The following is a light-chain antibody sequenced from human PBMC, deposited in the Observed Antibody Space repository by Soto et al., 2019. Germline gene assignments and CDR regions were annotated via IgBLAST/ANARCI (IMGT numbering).Light chain of an antibody. CDR1: QSISYN. CDR3: QQSYTTPWT. CDR2: AAS. Sequence: DLQMTQSPSSLSASVGDRVTITCRASQSISYNLNWYQQRLGKAPKLLIYAASSLQSGVPSRFSGGGSGTDFTLTISSLQPEDFATYYCQQSYTTPWTFGQGTKVEIK. V-gene: IGKV1-39*01. J-gene: IGKJ1*01.